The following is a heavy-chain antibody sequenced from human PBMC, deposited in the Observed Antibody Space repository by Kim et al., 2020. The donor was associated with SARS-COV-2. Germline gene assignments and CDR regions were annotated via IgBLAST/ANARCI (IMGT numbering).Heavy chain of an antibody. CDR3: ARDGTYGSGSTLGDYYYYYGMDV. V-gene: IGHV3-48*02. Sequence: WGSLRLSCAASGFTFSSYSMNWVRQAPGKGLEWVSYISSSSSTIYYADSVKGRFTISRDNAKNSLYLQMNSLRDEDTAVYYCARDGTYGSGSTLGDYYYYYGMDVWGQGTTVTVSS. J-gene: IGHJ6*02. CDR2: ISSSSSTI. CDR1: GFTFSSYS. D-gene: IGHD3-10*01.